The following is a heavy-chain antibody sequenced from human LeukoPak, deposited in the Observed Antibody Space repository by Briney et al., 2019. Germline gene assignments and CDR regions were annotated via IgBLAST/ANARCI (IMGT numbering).Heavy chain of an antibody. V-gene: IGHV4-4*02. D-gene: IGHD6-13*01. CDR3: ASAEPRGIIWYPY. CDR1: GAPISSNNW. Sequence: SETLSLTCAVSGAPISSNNWWWSWVRQPRGKGLQWIGEIYHSGSTNYNPSLKSRVTMSVDKSKNQFSLKLSSVTAADTAVYYCASAEPRGIIWYPYWGQGTLVTVSS. CDR2: IYHSGST. J-gene: IGHJ4*02.